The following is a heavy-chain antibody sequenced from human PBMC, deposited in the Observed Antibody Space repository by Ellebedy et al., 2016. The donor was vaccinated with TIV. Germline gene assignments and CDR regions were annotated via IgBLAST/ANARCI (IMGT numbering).Heavy chain of an antibody. Sequence: AASVKVSCKTSGGSLISHAITWVRQAPGQGLEWMGGIIPMFETTNYAQKLQGRVTITADESTSTVYMELRSLRYEDTAVYYCAKMMKTAVAVAGRWGAVDLWGQGTMVIVSS. CDR1: GGSLISHA. V-gene: IGHV1-69*13. CDR2: IIPMFETT. D-gene: IGHD6-19*01. CDR3: AKMMKTAVAVAGRWGAVDL. J-gene: IGHJ3*01.